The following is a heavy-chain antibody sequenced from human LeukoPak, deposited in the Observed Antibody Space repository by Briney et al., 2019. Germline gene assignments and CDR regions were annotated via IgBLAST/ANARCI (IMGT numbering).Heavy chain of an antibody. V-gene: IGHV3-21*01. Sequence: GGSLRLSCAASGFTFSSYSMNWVRQAPGKGLEWVSSISSRSTYIYHADSVKGRFTISRDNAKNSLFLQMNSLRAEDTAVYYCARDQGEWGYTYGRRGGYYYYYYMDVWGKGTTVTISS. CDR3: ARDQGEWGYTYGRRGGYYYYYYMDV. D-gene: IGHD5-18*01. J-gene: IGHJ6*03. CDR2: ISSRSTYI. CDR1: GFTFSSYS.